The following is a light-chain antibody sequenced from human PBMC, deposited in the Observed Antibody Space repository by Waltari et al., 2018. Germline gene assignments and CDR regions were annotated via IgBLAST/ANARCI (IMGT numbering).Light chain of an antibody. CDR1: QSIATW. CDR3: QQYKSSSYT. J-gene: IGKJ2*01. V-gene: IGKV1-5*03. Sequence: DIQMTQSPSTLSASVGDSVTITCRASQSIATWLAWYQQKPGKAPKLLIYMASRLEGGVPSRFSASGAGTEFTRTISSLQPDDFATYYGQQYKSSSYTFGQGTKLEI. CDR2: MAS.